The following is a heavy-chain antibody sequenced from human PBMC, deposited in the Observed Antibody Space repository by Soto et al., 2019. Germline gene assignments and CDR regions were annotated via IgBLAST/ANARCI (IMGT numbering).Heavy chain of an antibody. CDR3: AREGQLGY. D-gene: IGHD6-6*01. J-gene: IGHJ4*02. Sequence: EASVKVSCKTSGYTFSSYGFSWVRQAPGQGLEWIGWISGYNGNTNYAQRFQGRVTMTTDTSTSTAYMELRSLRSDDTAVYYCAREGQLGYWGQGTPVTVSS. CDR2: ISGYNGNT. CDR1: GYTFSSYG. V-gene: IGHV1-18*01.